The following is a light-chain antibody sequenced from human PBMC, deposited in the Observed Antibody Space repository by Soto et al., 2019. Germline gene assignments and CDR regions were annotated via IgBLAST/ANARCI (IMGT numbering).Light chain of an antibody. CDR3: SSYTTSTPLV. CDR2: EVS. Sequence: QSALTQPASVSGSPGQSITISCTGTSSDVGAYNYVSWYQHHPGKAPKLIIFEVSDRPSGVSTRFSGSKSGSTASLTISGHQADDEAYYYCSSYTTSTPLVFGTGTKLTVL. CDR1: SSDVGAYNY. J-gene: IGLJ1*01. V-gene: IGLV2-14*01.